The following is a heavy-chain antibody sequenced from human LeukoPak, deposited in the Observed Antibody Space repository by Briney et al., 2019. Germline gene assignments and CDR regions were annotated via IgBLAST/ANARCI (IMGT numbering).Heavy chain of an antibody. Sequence: GGSLRLSCAASGFGVSRNYMSWVRQAPGKGLEWVSVIHSGSTTYYADSVKGRFTLSRHNSQNTLYLQMDRLRAEDTAVYYCARQNHWSGSFSYYFDYWGQGTLVTVSS. J-gene: IGHJ4*02. V-gene: IGHV3-53*04. CDR3: ARQNHWSGSFSYYFDY. D-gene: IGHD1-26*01. CDR1: GFGVSRNY. CDR2: IHSGSTT.